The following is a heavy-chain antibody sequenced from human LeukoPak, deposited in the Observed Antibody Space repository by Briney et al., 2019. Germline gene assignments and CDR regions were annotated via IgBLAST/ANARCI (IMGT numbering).Heavy chain of an antibody. V-gene: IGHV3-7*01. CDR2: IKQDGSEK. Sequence: GGSLRLSCAAYGFTFSGYWMSWVRQAPGKGLEWVANIKQDGSEKYYVDSVKGRFTISRDNAKNSLYLQMNSLRAEDTAVYYCARARGLGYGDDVRWFDPWGQGTLVTVSS. J-gene: IGHJ5*02. CDR3: ARARGLGYGDDVRWFDP. D-gene: IGHD4-17*01. CDR1: GFTFSGYW.